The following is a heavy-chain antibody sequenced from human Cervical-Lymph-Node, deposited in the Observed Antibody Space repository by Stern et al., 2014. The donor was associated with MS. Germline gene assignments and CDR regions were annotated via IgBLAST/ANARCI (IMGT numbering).Heavy chain of an antibody. CDR1: GYTLTTYG. Sequence: QMQLVQSGPEVKKPGASVKVSCKASGYTLTTYGITWVRQVPGQGLEWMGWVNPYNDNTNYAQKFQGRLTMTTDTSRSTAYMERRSLTSDDTAVYFCARDPFTAKSGTWDHWGQGTLVTVSS. V-gene: IGHV1-18*01. CDR3: ARDPFTAKSGTWDH. CDR2: VNPYNDNT. D-gene: IGHD1-26*01. J-gene: IGHJ4*02.